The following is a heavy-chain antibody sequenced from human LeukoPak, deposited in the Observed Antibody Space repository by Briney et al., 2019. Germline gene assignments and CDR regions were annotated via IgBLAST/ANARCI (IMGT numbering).Heavy chain of an antibody. D-gene: IGHD3-22*01. J-gene: IGHJ4*02. V-gene: IGHV4-59*08. Sequence: SETLSLTCTVSGGSISSYYWSWIRQPPGKGLEWIGYIYYSGSTNYNPSLKSRVTISVDTSKNQFSLKLSSVTAADTAVYHCARLVYDSRGYYFDYWGQGTLVTVSS. CDR1: GGSISSYY. CDR3: ARLVYDSRGYYFDY. CDR2: IYYSGST.